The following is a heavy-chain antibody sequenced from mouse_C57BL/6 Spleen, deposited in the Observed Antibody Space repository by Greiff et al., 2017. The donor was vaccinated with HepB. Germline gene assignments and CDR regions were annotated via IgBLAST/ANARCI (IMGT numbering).Heavy chain of an antibody. J-gene: IGHJ2*01. CDR2: IRNKANGYTT. CDR3: ARYGYDGYYEDY. Sequence: DVQLVESGGGLVQPGGSLSLSCAASGFTFTDYYMSWVRQPPGKALEWLGFIRNKANGYTTEYSASVKGRFTISRDNSQSILYLQMNALRAEDSATYYCARYGYDGYYEDYWGQGTTLTVSS. D-gene: IGHD2-3*01. CDR1: GFTFTDYY. V-gene: IGHV7-3*01.